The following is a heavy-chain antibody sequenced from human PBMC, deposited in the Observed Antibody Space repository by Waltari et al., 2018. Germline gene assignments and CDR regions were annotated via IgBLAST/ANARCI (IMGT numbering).Heavy chain of an antibody. D-gene: IGHD2-15*01. Sequence: ISSGGYYWSWIRQHPGKGLEWIGYIYYSGSTYYNPSLKSRVTISVDTSKNQFSLKLSSVTAADTAVYYCARGPGWSRGFNWFDPWGQGTLVTVSS. CDR3: ARGPGWSRGFNWFDP. CDR1: ISSGGYY. CDR2: IYYSGST. V-gene: IGHV4-31*02. J-gene: IGHJ5*02.